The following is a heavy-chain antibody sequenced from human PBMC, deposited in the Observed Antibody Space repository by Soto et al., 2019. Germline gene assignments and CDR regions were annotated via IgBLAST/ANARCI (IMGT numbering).Heavy chain of an antibody. CDR3: ARDRGADAPIDF. CDR1: RFTFSDYG. J-gene: IGHJ4*02. CDR2: IWHDGLKK. V-gene: IGHV3-33*01. Sequence: QVQLVESGGGVVQPERSLRLSCVASRFTFSDYGMHWVRQAPGKGLEWVAVIWHDGLKKDYVASVKGRFTVSRDNSKNTLYLQINSLRVEDTATYYCARDRGADAPIDFWGQGTLVTVSS.